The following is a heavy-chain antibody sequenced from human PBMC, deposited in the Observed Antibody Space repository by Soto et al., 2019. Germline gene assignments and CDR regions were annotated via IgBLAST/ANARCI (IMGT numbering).Heavy chain of an antibody. D-gene: IGHD3-22*01. J-gene: IGHJ3*02. Sequence: QVQLVQSGAEVKKPGSSVKVSCKASGGTFSSYAISWVRQAPGQGLEWMGGIIPIFGTANYAQKFQGRVTITADESTSTAYMELSSLRSEDTAVYYCARLITMIVAVKTDAFDIWGQGTMVTVSS. V-gene: IGHV1-69*01. CDR1: GGTFSSYA. CDR2: IIPIFGTA. CDR3: ARLITMIVAVKTDAFDI.